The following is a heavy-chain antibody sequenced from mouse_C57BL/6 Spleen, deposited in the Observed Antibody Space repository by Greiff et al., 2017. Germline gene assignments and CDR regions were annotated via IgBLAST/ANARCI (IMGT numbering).Heavy chain of an antibody. D-gene: IGHD1-1*01. CDR2: IWWDDDK. Sequence: QVTLKVSGPGILQPSQTLSLTCSFSGFSLSTFGMGVGWLRQPSGKGLVWLAHIWWDDDKYYNPALKSRPTISKDTSKNQVFLKIANVVTADTATYYFARIAPPTVVATDYFDYWGQGTTLTVSS. CDR1: GFSLSTFGMG. V-gene: IGHV8-8*01. J-gene: IGHJ2*01. CDR3: ARIAPPTVVATDYFDY.